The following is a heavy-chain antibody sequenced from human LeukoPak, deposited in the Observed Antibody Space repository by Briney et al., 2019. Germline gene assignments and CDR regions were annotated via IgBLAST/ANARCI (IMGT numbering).Heavy chain of an antibody. CDR3: ARDLPPYNTNYYDAFDF. J-gene: IGHJ3*01. V-gene: IGHV3-7*03. CDR1: GFTFSTYW. D-gene: IGHD1-14*01. CDR2: IARDGSEI. Sequence: PGGSLRLSCAASGFTFSTYWMSWVRQAQGKGLEWVANIARDGSEIYYVDSMKGRFTISRDNTKNSLYLQMNSLRAEDTAVYYCARDLPPYNTNYYDAFDFWGQGTMVTVSS.